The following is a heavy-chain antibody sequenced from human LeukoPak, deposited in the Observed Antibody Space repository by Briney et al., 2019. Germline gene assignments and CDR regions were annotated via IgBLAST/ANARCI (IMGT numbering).Heavy chain of an antibody. V-gene: IGHV3-21*01. CDR2: ISSSSSYI. CDR3: AREGSEGYSYGFMDV. Sequence: GGSLRLSRAASGFTFSSYSMNWVRQAPGKGLEWVSSISSSSSYIYYADSVKGRFTISRDNAKNSLYLQMNSLRAEDTAVYYCAREGSEGYSYGFMDVWGKGTTVTVSS. D-gene: IGHD5-18*01. CDR1: GFTFSSYS. J-gene: IGHJ6*03.